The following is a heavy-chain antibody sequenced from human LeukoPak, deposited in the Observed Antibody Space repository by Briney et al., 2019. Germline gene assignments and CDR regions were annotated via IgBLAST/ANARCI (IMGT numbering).Heavy chain of an antibody. Sequence: GGSLRLSCVASGFSFSDHWMNWFRQAPGKGLEWVATIKKDGSEQYYVDSMRGRLTISRDDAKNSVYLQIHNLRAEDTAVYYCARDLGWLQSDYWGQGTLVTVSS. D-gene: IGHD5-24*01. V-gene: IGHV3-7*01. CDR2: IKKDGSEQ. CDR3: ARDLGWLQSDY. CDR1: GFSFSDHW. J-gene: IGHJ4*02.